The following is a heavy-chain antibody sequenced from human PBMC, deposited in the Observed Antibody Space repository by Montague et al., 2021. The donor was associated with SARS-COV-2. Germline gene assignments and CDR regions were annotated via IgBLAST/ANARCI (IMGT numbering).Heavy chain of an antibody. D-gene: IGHD6-13*01. CDR1: GFTFSHYD. J-gene: IGHJ4*02. CDR3: ARDHRAYSSTWIVDY. Sequence: SLRLSCAASGFTFSHYDMSWFRQAPGKGLEWVSYISFRSSATNYSDSVRGRFTISRDDAKNAVYLQMHSLRVEDTALYFCARDHRAYSSTWIVDYWGQGTLVTVSS. V-gene: IGHV3-11*06. CDR2: ISFRSSAT.